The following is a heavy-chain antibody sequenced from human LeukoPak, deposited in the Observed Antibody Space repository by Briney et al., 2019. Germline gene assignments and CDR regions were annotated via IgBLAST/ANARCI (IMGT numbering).Heavy chain of an antibody. Sequence: RGSLRLSCAASGFTFSSYSMNWVRQAPGRGLEWVSYISGSSRPIYYADSVKGRFTISGDNAKNSLYLQMNSLRAEDTAVYYCARDYSYGFLNWGQGTLVTVSS. CDR2: ISGSSRPI. CDR3: ARDYSYGFLN. CDR1: GFTFSSYS. J-gene: IGHJ4*02. V-gene: IGHV3-48*01. D-gene: IGHD5-18*01.